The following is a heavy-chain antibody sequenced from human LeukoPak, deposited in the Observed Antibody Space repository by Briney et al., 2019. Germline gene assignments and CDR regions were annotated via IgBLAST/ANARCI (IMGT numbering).Heavy chain of an antibody. Sequence: ASVKVSRKASGYTFNNYYIHWVRQAPGQGLEWMGWINPDSGDTNYAQKFQGRVTMTRDTSINTLYMELSRLTYDDTATFYCTREAGAGNWFDPWGQGTLITVS. D-gene: IGHD6-19*01. V-gene: IGHV1-2*02. CDR1: GYTFNNYY. J-gene: IGHJ5*02. CDR2: INPDSGDT. CDR3: TREAGAGNWFDP.